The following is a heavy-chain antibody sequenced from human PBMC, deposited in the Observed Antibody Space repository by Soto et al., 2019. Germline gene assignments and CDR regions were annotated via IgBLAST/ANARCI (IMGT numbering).Heavy chain of an antibody. CDR3: TPRDIVVVPAAAYYYYGLDV. V-gene: IGHV3-15*01. J-gene: IGHJ6*02. CDR1: GFTFSNAW. Sequence: PGGSLRLSCAASGFTFSNAWMSWVRQAPGKWLEWVGRIKSKTDGGTTDYAAPVKGRFTISRDDSKNTLYLQMNSLKTEDTAVYYCTPRDIVVVPAAAYYYYGLDVWGQGXTVTVYS. D-gene: IGHD2-2*01. CDR2: IKSKTDGGTT.